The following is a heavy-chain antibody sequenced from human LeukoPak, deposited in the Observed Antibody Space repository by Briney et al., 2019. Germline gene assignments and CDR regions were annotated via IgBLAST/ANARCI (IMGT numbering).Heavy chain of an antibody. J-gene: IGHJ5*02. CDR1: GGSFSGYY. CDR3: AIAAAGVPDGGWFDP. CDR2: INHSGST. V-gene: IGHV4-34*01. Sequence: SETLSLTCAVHGGSFSGYYWSWIRQPPGKGLEWIGEINHSGSTNYNPSLKSRVTISVDTSKNQFSLKLSSVTAADTAVYYCAIAAAGVPDGGWFDPWGQGTLVTVSS. D-gene: IGHD6-13*01.